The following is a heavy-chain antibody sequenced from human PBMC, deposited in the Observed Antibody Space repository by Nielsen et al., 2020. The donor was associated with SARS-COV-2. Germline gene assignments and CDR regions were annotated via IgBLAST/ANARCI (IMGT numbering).Heavy chain of an antibody. V-gene: IGHV3-21*01. CDR2: ISGSGGST. D-gene: IGHD2-15*01. Sequence: WIRQPPGKGLEWVSAISGSGGSTYYADSVKGRFTISRDNAKNSLYLQMNSLRAEDTAVYYCARDQCSGGSCYYYYYYYGMDVWGQGTTVTVSS. J-gene: IGHJ6*02. CDR3: ARDQCSGGSCYYYYYYYGMDV.